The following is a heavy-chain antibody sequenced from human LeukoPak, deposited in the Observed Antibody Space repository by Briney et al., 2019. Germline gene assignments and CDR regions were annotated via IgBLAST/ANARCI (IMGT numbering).Heavy chain of an antibody. D-gene: IGHD5-24*01. CDR3: AREGPLDGYSH. CDR2: IYYSGST. CDR1: GGSISSYY. V-gene: IGHV4-59*01. J-gene: IGHJ4*02. Sequence: SETLSLTCTVSGGSISSYYWSWIRQPPGKGLEWIGYIYYSGSTNYNPSPKSRVTISVDTSKNQFSLKLSSVTAADTAVYYCAREGPLDGYSHWGQGTLVTVSS.